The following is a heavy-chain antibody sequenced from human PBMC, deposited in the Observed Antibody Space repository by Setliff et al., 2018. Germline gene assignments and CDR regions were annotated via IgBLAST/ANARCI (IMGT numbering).Heavy chain of an antibody. V-gene: IGHV3-48*03. CDR2: FSSSGSI. CDR3: ARDGGMGMVKGYYYGLDA. Sequence: VGSLRLSCAASGFTFSSHTMNWVRQGPGKGLEWVAYFSSSGSISYANSVKGRFTISRDNAKNSLYLQMNSLRVEDTAVYYCARDGGMGMVKGYYYGLDAWGPGTSVTVSS. D-gene: IGHD5-18*01. CDR1: GFTFSSHT. J-gene: IGHJ6*02.